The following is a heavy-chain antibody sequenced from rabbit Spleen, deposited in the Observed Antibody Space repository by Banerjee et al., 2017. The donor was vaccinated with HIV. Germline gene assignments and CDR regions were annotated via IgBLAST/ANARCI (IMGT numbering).Heavy chain of an antibody. CDR3: ARDSAGREDFSL. CDR1: GFSFSSSYW. V-gene: IGHV1S45*01. J-gene: IGHJ4*01. Sequence: QEQLEESGGDLVKPEGSLTLTCTASGFSFSSSYWICWVRQAPGKGLEWIACISAGSSGSTYYASWAKGRFTISKISSTTVTLQMTSLTAADTATYFCARDSAGREDFSLWGPGTLVTVS. D-gene: IGHD4-2*01. CDR2: ISAGSSGST.